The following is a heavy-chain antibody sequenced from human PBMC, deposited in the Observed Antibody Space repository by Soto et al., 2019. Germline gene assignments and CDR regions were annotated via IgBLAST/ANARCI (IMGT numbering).Heavy chain of an antibody. J-gene: IGHJ4*02. CDR1: GGSISSSNW. CDR2: IYHSGST. Sequence: SETLSLTCAVSGGSISSSNWWSWVRQPPGKGLEWIGEIYHSGSTNYNPSLKSRVTISVDKSKNQFSLKLSSVTAADTAVYYCARLRGFGFWSGYYTPYFDYWGQGTLVTVS. CDR3: ARLRGFGFWSGYYTPYFDY. V-gene: IGHV4-4*02. D-gene: IGHD3-3*01.